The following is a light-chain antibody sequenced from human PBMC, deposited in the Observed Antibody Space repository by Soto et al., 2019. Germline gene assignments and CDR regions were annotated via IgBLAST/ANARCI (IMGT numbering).Light chain of an antibody. CDR1: SSDVGTYKY. V-gene: IGLV2-14*03. CDR2: DVS. CDR3: NSYTTSSTLV. J-gene: IGLJ1*01. Sequence: QSALTQPASVSGSPGQSITISCTGTSSDVGTYKYVSWYQQHPGKAPKLMIYDVSNRSSGVSNRFSGSKSGNTASLTISGLQADDEADYYCNSYTTSSTLVFGTGTKLTVL.